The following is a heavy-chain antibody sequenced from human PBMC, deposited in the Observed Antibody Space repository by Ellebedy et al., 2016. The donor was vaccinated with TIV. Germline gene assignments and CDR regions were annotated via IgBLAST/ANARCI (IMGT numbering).Heavy chain of an antibody. Sequence: PGGSLRLSCAASGFTFSIYWMSWVRQAPGKGLEWVSAISGGGGTTSYADSVKGRFTVSRDNAKDTLYLEMNSLRAGDTAVYYCACWSGDWNGPFDYWGPGTLVTVST. CDR1: GFTFSIYW. V-gene: IGHV3-23*01. D-gene: IGHD2-21*02. J-gene: IGHJ4*02. CDR2: ISGGGGTT. CDR3: ACWSGDWNGPFDY.